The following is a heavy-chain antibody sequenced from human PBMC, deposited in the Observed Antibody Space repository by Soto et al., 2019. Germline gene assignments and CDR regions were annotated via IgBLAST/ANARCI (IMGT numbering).Heavy chain of an antibody. CDR2: ISWNSGSI. D-gene: IGHD5-18*01. J-gene: IGHJ5*02. Sequence: SLRLSCAASGSTFADIAIHWVRKAPGKGLEWVSGISWNSGSIGYADTVKGRFTISRDNAKSSLYLQMNSLRAEHTALYYCAKVLTTHTYGPLDPWGQGTLVTVSS. CDR3: AKVLTTHTYGPLDP. V-gene: IGHV3-9*01. CDR1: GSTFADIA.